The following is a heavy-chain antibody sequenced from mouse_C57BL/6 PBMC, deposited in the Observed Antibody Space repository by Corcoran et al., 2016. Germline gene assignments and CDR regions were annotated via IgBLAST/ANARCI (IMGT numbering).Heavy chain of an antibody. V-gene: IGHV9-3*01. CDR1: GYTFTTYG. J-gene: IGHJ3*01. CDR2: INTYSGVP. CDR3: ARYDYDAWFAY. Sequence: QIQLVQSGPELKKPGETVKISCKASGYTFTTYGMSWVKQAPGKGLKWMGWINTYSGVPTYADDFKGRFAFSLETSASTAYLQINNLKNEDTATYFCARYDYDAWFAYWGQGTLVTVSA. D-gene: IGHD2-4*01.